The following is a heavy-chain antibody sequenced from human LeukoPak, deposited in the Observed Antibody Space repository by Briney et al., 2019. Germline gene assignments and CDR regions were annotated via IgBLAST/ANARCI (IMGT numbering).Heavy chain of an antibody. CDR1: GFTFSSYA. D-gene: IGHD3-3*01. V-gene: IGHV4-34*01. CDR2: INHSGST. J-gene: IGHJ4*02. Sequence: GSLRLSCAASGFTFSSYAMSWVRQPPGKGLEWIGEINHSGSTNYNPSLKSRVTISVDTSKNQFSLKLSSVTAADTAVYYCARGVFVWSGYYRFDYWGQGTLVTVSS. CDR3: ARGVFVWSGYYRFDY.